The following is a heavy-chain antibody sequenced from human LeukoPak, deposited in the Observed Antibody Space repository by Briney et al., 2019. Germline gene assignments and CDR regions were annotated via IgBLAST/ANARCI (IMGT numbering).Heavy chain of an antibody. D-gene: IGHD1-26*01. V-gene: IGHV1-46*01. CDR3: ARPYSGSSGGPAWFDP. CDR2: INPSGGST. CDR1: GYTFTGYY. Sequence: VASVKASCKASGYTFTGYYMHWVRQAPGQGLEWMGWINPSGGSTSYAQKFQGRVAMTRDTSRSTVYMELSSLRSEDTAVYYCARPYSGSSGGPAWFDPWGQGTLVTVSS. J-gene: IGHJ5*02.